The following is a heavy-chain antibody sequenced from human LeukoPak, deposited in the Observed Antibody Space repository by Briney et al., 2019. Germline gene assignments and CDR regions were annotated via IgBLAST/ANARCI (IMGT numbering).Heavy chain of an antibody. CDR2: IYYSGST. D-gene: IGHD5-24*01. CDR1: GGSISSHY. J-gene: IGHJ4*02. CDR3: ARGPSWLQRGGFVY. V-gene: IGHV4-59*11. Sequence: SETLSLTCTVSGGSISSHYWSWIRQPPGKGLEWIGYIYYSGSTNYNPSLKSRVTISVDTSKNQFSLKLSSVTAADTAVYYCARGPSWLQRGGFVYWGQGTLVTVSS.